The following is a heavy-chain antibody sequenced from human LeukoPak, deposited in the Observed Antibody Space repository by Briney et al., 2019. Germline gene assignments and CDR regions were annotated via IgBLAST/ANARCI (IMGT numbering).Heavy chain of an antibody. Sequence: QGGRSPRLSRSASALTYISDSMGAGRATPRKGVEWVAVIWYDGGNKYYAASVKGRFTISRDNSKNTLYLQMNSLRAEDTAVYFCARGYLEDYWGQGTLVTVSS. CDR2: IWYDGGNK. J-gene: IGHJ4*02. CDR1: ALTYISDS. V-gene: IGHV3-33*01. D-gene: IGHD3-10*01. CDR3: ARGYLEDY.